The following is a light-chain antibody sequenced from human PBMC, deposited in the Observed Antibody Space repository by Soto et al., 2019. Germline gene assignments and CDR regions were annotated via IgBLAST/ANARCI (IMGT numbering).Light chain of an antibody. Sequence: IQMTQSPSDLSASVGDRVTITCRPSQDISNFLVWFQQRPGKVPKRLMYSANRLESGVPSRFSGSGSGTEFTLTISSLQPEDFATYYCLQHKSYPRTFGQGTKVDIK. CDR2: SAN. CDR3: LQHKSYPRT. J-gene: IGKJ1*01. CDR1: QDISNF. V-gene: IGKV1-17*03.